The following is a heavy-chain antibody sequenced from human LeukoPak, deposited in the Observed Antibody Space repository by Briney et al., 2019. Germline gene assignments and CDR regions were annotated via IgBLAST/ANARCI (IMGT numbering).Heavy chain of an antibody. CDR1: GYTFTSYY. Sequence: ASVKVSCKASGYTFTSYYMHWVRQAPGQGLEWMGIINPSGGSTSYVQKFQGRVTMTRDMSTSTVYMELSSLRSEDTAVYYCARDLVGATGFFDYWGQGTLVTVSS. CDR3: ARDLVGATGFFDY. D-gene: IGHD1-26*01. V-gene: IGHV1-46*01. CDR2: INPSGGST. J-gene: IGHJ4*02.